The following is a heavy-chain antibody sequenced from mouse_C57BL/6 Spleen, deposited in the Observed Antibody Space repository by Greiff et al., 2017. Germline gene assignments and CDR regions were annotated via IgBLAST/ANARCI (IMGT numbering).Heavy chain of an antibody. Sequence: QVQLQQPGAELVKPGASVKLSCKASGYTFTSYWMHWVKQRPGQGLEWIGMIHPNSGSTNYNEKFKSKATLTVDKSSSTAYMQLSSLTSEDSAVYYCARGGSNFYYAMDYWCQGTSVTVSS. CDR3: ARGGSNFYYAMDY. J-gene: IGHJ4*01. CDR1: GYTFTSYW. CDR2: IHPNSGST. D-gene: IGHD4-1*01. V-gene: IGHV1-64*01.